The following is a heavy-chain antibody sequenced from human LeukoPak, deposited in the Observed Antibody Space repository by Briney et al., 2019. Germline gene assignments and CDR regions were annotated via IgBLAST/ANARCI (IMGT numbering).Heavy chain of an antibody. CDR2: IWFDGSNR. D-gene: IGHD2-15*01. J-gene: IGHJ4*02. CDR3: ARDTSGYYDY. Sequence: GGSLRLSCAASGFTFSSYAMHWVRQAPGKGLDWVGVIWFDGSNRYYADSVKGRFTISRDNSKNTLYLQVNSVRAEDTAVYYCARDTSGYYDYWGQGALVTVSS. V-gene: IGHV3-33*08. CDR1: GFTFSSYA.